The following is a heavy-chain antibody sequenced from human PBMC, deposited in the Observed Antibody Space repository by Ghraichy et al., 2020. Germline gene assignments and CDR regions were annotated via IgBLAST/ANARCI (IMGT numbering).Heavy chain of an antibody. V-gene: IGHV3-7*01. CDR3: ARGPPDYFAGWFDP. Sequence: GGSLRLSCAASGFTFSTYWMSWVRQAPGKGLEWVANIKQDGSEKYYVDSVKGRFTTSRDTAKNSLYLQMNSLRAEDTAVYYCARGPPDYFAGWFDPWGQGTLVTVSS. CDR1: GFTFSTYW. D-gene: IGHD2/OR15-2a*01. CDR2: IKQDGSEK. J-gene: IGHJ5*02.